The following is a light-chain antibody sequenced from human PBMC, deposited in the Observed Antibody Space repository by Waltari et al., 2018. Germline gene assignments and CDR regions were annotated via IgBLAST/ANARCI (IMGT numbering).Light chain of an antibody. Sequence: QSALPQPASVSGSPGQSITISCTGTRSDIGTYHYLSWYQQYPGKAPKLMIYDVNKRPSGVSDRFSGSKSGNTASLTISGLQAEDEDDYYCCSYTRSSTYVFGTGTQVTVL. CDR3: CSYTRSSTYV. V-gene: IGLV2-14*01. J-gene: IGLJ1*01. CDR1: RSDIGTYHY. CDR2: DVN.